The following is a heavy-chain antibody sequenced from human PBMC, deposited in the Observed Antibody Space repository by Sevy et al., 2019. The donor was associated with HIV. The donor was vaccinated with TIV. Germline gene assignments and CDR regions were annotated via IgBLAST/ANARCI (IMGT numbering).Heavy chain of an antibody. V-gene: IGHV3-30*18. CDR1: GFTFSNYG. Sequence: GGSLRLSCAASGFTFSNYGMHWVRQAPGKGLEWVALISYDGSNKYYADSVKGRFTISRENSKNTRYLQMSSLIAEDTAVYYCAKGPHSTTSNPGEYYYYYGMDVWGQGTTVTVSS. CDR2: ISYDGSNK. D-gene: IGHD2-2*01. J-gene: IGHJ6*02. CDR3: AKGPHSTTSNPGEYYYYYGMDV.